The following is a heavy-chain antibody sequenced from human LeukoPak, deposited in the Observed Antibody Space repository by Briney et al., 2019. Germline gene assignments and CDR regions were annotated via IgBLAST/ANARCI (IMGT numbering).Heavy chain of an antibody. CDR1: GYTFTGYY. J-gene: IGHJ4*02. D-gene: IGHD6-19*01. V-gene: IGHV1-2*02. CDR2: INPNSGGT. CDR3: ARTISGWYGGTFDY. Sequence: GASVKVSCKASGYTFTGYYMHWVRQAPGQGLEWMGWINPNSGGTNYAQKFQGRVTMTRDTSISTAYMELSRLRSDDTAVYYCARTISGWYGGTFDYWGQGTLVTVSS.